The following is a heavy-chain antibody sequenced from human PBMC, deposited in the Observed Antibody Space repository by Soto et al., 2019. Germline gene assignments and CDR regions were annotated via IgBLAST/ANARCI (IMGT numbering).Heavy chain of an antibody. CDR2: ISGSGGST. J-gene: IGHJ4*02. D-gene: IGHD3-22*01. CDR3: CGRIVVAYFDY. V-gene: IGHV3-23*01. CDR1: GFTFSSYA. Sequence: GGSLRLSCAASGFTFSSYAMSCVRQAPGKGLEWVSAISGSGGSTYYADSVKGRFTISRDNSKNTLYLQMNSLRAEDTAVYYCCGRIVVAYFDYWGQGTLVTVSS.